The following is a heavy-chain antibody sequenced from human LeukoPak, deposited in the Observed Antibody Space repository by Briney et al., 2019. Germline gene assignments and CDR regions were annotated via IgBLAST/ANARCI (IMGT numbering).Heavy chain of an antibody. CDR1: GGSISSYY. D-gene: IGHD6-19*01. Sequence: SETLSLTCSVSGGSISSYYWSWIRQPPGRGLEWIGYIYYSGSTNYNPSLKSRVTMSVDTSKNQFSLKLTSVTAANTAVYYCARLRPVAGYDAFDIWGHGTMVTVSS. CDR3: ARLRPVAGYDAFDI. V-gene: IGHV4-59*08. J-gene: IGHJ3*02. CDR2: IYYSGST.